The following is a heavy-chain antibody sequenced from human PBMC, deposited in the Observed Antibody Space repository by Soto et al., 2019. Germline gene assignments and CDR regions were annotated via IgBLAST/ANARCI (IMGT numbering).Heavy chain of an antibody. D-gene: IGHD3-10*01. CDR3: ARAQGYYGSGSTQYYFDY. Sequence: GSLRLSCAASGFTFSSYSMNWVRQAPGKGLEWVSSISSSSSYIYYADSVKGRFTISRDNAKNSLYLQMNSLRAEDTAVYYCARAQGYYGSGSTQYYFDYWGQGTLVTVSS. J-gene: IGHJ4*02. CDR2: ISSSSSYI. CDR1: GFTFSSYS. V-gene: IGHV3-21*01.